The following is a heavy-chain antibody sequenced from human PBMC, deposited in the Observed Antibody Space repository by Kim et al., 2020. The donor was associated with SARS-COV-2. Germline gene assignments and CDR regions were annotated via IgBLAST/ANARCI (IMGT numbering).Heavy chain of an antibody. J-gene: IGHJ3*02. CDR3: ARASYYDFWSGYYKTTEYDAFDI. CDR1: GGSISSSSYY. D-gene: IGHD3-3*01. CDR2: IYYSGST. V-gene: IGHV4-39*01. Sequence: SETLSLTCTVSGGSISSSSYYWGWIRQPPGKGLEWIGSIYYSGSTYYNPSLKSRVTISVDTSKNQFSLKLSSVTAADTAVYYCARASYYDFWSGYYKTTEYDAFDIWGQGTMVTVSS.